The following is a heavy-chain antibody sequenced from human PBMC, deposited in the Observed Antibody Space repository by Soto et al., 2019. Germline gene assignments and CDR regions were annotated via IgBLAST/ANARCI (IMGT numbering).Heavy chain of an antibody. V-gene: IGHV1-18*01. D-gene: IGHD3-22*01. CDR1: GYTFTSYG. CDR2: ISAYNGNT. J-gene: IGHJ6*02. Sequence: VASVKVSCKASGYTFTSYGISWVRQAPGQGLEWMGWISAYNGNTNYAQKLQGRVTMTTDTSTSTAYMELRSLRSDDTAVYYCARGRRDYYDSSGPPRRGMDVWGQGTTVTVSS. CDR3: ARGRRDYYDSSGPPRRGMDV.